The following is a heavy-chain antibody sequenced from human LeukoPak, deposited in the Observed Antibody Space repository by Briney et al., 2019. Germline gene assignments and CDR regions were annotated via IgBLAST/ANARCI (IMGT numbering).Heavy chain of an antibody. Sequence: SVKVSCKASGGTFSSCAISWVRQAPGQGLEWMGRIIPILGIANYAQKFQGRVTITADKSTSTAYMELSSLRSEDTAVYYCARDGRYYDFWSEDYWGQGTLVTVSS. CDR3: ARDGRYYDFWSEDY. J-gene: IGHJ4*02. D-gene: IGHD3-3*01. V-gene: IGHV1-69*04. CDR1: GGTFSSCA. CDR2: IIPILGIA.